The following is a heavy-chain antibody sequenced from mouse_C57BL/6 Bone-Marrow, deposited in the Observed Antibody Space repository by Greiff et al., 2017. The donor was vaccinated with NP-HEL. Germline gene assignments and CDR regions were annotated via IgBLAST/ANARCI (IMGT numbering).Heavy chain of an antibody. CDR2: INPSSGYT. D-gene: IGHD4-1*01. CDR3: SKGPKRGRGDY. Sequence: QVQLQQSGAELAKPGASVKLSCKASGYTFTSYWMHWVKQRPGQGLEWIGYINPSSGYTKYNQRFKDKATLPADKSSRTAYMQLSSLTYDDSAVYYCSKGPKRGRGDYWGQGTTLTVSS. J-gene: IGHJ2*01. CDR1: GYTFTSYW. V-gene: IGHV1-7*01.